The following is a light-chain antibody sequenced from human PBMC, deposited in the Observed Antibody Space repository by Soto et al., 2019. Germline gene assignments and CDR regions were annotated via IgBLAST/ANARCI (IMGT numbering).Light chain of an antibody. CDR1: QSVSSY. CDR2: DAS. Sequence: EIGITQSPATVSVSPGERATLSCSASQSVSSYLAWYQQKPGQAPRLLIYDASNRATGIPARFSGSGSGTDFTLTISSLEPEDFAVYYCQQRSNWPPLTFGGGTKVDI. V-gene: IGKV3-11*01. J-gene: IGKJ4*01. CDR3: QQRSNWPPLT.